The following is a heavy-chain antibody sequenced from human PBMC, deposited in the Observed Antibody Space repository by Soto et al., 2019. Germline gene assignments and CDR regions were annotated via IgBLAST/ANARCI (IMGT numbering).Heavy chain of an antibody. Sequence: GGSLRLSCAASGFTFSSYAMSWVRQAPGKWLEWVSAISGSGGSTYYADSVKGRFTISRDNSKNTLYLQMNSLRAEDTAVYYCAKSMVRGVNYYGMDVWGQGXTVTVYS. CDR1: GFTFSSYA. D-gene: IGHD3-10*01. J-gene: IGHJ6*02. CDR2: ISGSGGST. CDR3: AKSMVRGVNYYGMDV. V-gene: IGHV3-23*01.